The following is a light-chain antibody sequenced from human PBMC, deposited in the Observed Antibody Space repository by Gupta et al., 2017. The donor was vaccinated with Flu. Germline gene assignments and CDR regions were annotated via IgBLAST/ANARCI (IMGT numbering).Light chain of an antibody. J-gene: IGLJ1*01. Sequence: QSVLTQSPSASGTPGQRVTISCSGSSSNIEVNPVSWYLHLPGTAPKLLISRNNQRPSGVPYRFSAAKSGTSASLAISGLQSEDEADYYCAAWDDSLNAYVFGTGTRVTVV. CDR3: AAWDDSLNAYV. CDR2: RNN. V-gene: IGLV1-44*01. CDR1: SSNIEVNP.